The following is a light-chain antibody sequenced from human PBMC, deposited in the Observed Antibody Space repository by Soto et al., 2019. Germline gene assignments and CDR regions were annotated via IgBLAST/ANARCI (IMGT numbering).Light chain of an antibody. CDR1: NIESKS. Sequence: SYELTQPPSVSVAPGQTARITCGGNNIESKSVHWYQQKAGQAPVLVVYDDSARPSGIPERFSVSNSGNTATLTISRVEAGDEADYYCQVWDTSGDFFGGGTQLTVL. CDR2: DDS. CDR3: QVWDTSGDF. J-gene: IGLJ2*01. V-gene: IGLV3-21*02.